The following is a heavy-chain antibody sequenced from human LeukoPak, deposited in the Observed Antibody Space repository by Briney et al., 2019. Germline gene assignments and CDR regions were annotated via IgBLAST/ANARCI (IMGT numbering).Heavy chain of an antibody. J-gene: IGHJ3*02. CDR2: ISGSGGST. Sequence: GGSLRLSCAASGFTFSSFAMSWVRQAPGKGLEWVSGISGSGGSTYYADSVQGRFTISRDNSKNTLYLQINSLRADDTAVYYCVREGPRGLAFDIWGQGTMVTVSS. V-gene: IGHV3-23*01. CDR1: GFTFSSFA. CDR3: VREGPRGLAFDI.